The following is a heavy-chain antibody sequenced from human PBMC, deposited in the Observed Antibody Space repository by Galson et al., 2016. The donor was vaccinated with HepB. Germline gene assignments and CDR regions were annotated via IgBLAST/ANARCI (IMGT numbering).Heavy chain of an antibody. J-gene: IGHJ4*02. Sequence: SLRLSCAASGFTFSDYYMSWIRQAPGKGLEWVSGILGNGDTTYYADSVKGRFTISRDNSKNTLFLQMNSLRAEDTAVYHCAKAEKWEHDFWGQGTLVTVSS. CDR2: ILGNGDTT. CDR3: AKAEKWEHDF. V-gene: IGHV3-23*01. CDR1: GFTFSDYY. D-gene: IGHD1/OR15-1a*01.